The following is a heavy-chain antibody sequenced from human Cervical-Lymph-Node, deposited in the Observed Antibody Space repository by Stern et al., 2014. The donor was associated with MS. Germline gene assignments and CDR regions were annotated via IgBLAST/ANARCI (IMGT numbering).Heavy chain of an antibody. Sequence: EVQLVESGGVFVQPGGSLKLSCAASGFTFSRYWMTWVRQVPGKGLEWVANIKDNGSEQYYVDSVRGRFTMSRENAKNSLYLQMNSLRAEDTAVYYCARRVLVAMGGYPKTLDVWGRGTTVTVSS. D-gene: IGHD2-2*01. V-gene: IGHV3-7*01. J-gene: IGHJ6*02. CDR3: ARRVLVAMGGYPKTLDV. CDR1: GFTFSRYW. CDR2: IKDNGSEQ.